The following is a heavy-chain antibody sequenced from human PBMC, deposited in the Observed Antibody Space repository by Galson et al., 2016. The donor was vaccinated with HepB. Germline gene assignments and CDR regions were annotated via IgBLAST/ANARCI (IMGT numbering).Heavy chain of an antibody. CDR3: ARDHLWAFDY. CDR1: GFTFNNYA. D-gene: IGHD7-27*01. J-gene: IGHJ4*02. Sequence: SLRLSCAASGFTFNNYAMSWVRQAPGKGLEWVSSISGSGGSTYYADSVKGRFTISRDNAKNSLYLQMNSLRAEDTAVYYCARDHLWAFDYWGQGTLVTVSS. V-gene: IGHV3-23*01. CDR2: ISGSGGST.